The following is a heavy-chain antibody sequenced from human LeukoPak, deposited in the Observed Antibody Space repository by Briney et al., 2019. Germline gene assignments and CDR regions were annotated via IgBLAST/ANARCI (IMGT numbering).Heavy chain of an antibody. D-gene: IGHD3/OR15-3a*01. CDR2: NSYDGDDQ. CDR1: GFTFSSHG. V-gene: IGHV3-30*18. CDR3: AKEFWTGYQNFDY. J-gene: IGHJ4*02. Sequence: PGTSLRLSCAASGFTFSSHGMHWVRKAPGKGLEWVAVNSYDGDDQYYADSVKGRFTISRDNSVNTLNLQMNSLRGEDTAVYYCAKEFWTGYQNFDYWGQGTLVTV.